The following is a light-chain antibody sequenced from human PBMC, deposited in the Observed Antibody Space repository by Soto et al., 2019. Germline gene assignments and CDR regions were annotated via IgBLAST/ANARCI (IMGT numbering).Light chain of an antibody. CDR2: EVS. J-gene: IGLJ1*01. V-gene: IGLV2-18*02. CDR1: SSDVGSYNR. CDR3: NSFTTSSSYV. Sequence: QAVLTQPPSVSGSPAQSVTISCTGTSSDVGSYNRVSWYRQPPGTAPKLMIYEVSNRPSGVPDRFSGSKPGNTASLTISGLQAEDEADYYCNSFTTSSSYVFGTGTKVTVL.